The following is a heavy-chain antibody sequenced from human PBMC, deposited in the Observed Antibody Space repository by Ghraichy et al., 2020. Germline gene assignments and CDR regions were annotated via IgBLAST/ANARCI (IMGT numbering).Heavy chain of an antibody. CDR2: IYYSGST. J-gene: IGHJ2*01. D-gene: IGHD4-17*01. CDR1: GGSISSYY. CDR3: ARGVGYGEWGWFFDL. V-gene: IGHV4-59*01. Sequence: SQTLSLTCTVSGGSISSYYWSWIRQPPGKGLEWIGYIYYSGSTNYNPSLKSRVTISVDTSKNQFSLKLSSVTAADTAVYYCARGVGYGEWGWFFDLWGRGTLVTVSS.